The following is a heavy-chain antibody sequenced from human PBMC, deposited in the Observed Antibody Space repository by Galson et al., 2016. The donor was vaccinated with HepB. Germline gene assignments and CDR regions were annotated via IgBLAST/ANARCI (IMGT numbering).Heavy chain of an antibody. CDR1: EFTFSSYA. CDR2: ISYDGSNK. Sequence: SLRLSCAASEFTFSSYALRWVRQAPGKGLEWVTVISYDGSNKYYADSVKGRFTISRDNSKNTLYLQMNSLRAEDTAVYYCARDVCGGDCYYDYYGMDVWGQGTTVTVSS. CDR3: ARDVCGGDCYYDYYGMDV. J-gene: IGHJ6*02. D-gene: IGHD2-21*02. V-gene: IGHV3-30-3*01.